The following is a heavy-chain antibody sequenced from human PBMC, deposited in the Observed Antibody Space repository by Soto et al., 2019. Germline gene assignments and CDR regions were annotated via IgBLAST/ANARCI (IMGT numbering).Heavy chain of an antibody. CDR1: GFSLSTSGVG. D-gene: IGHD2-15*01. CDR2: IYWDDDK. Sequence: QITLKESGPTLVKPTQTLTLTCTFSGFSLSTSGVGVGWLRQPPGKALEWLALIYWDDDKRYSPSLKSRLTITEDTSKNQVVLTMTNMDPVDTASYYCAHRPSYCSGGSCYSGFDYWGQGTLVTVSS. CDR3: AHRPSYCSGGSCYSGFDY. V-gene: IGHV2-5*02. J-gene: IGHJ4*02.